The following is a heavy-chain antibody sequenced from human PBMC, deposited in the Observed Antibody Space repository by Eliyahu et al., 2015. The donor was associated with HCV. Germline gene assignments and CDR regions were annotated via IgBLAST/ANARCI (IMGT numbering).Heavy chain of an antibody. CDR2: XSYDGSHK. V-gene: IGHV3-30*18. Sequence: QVQLVXSGGGVVQPGRSXRLSCAASGFXFXSYGXXWVRQAPGKGLEWVAVXSYDGSHKYYADSVKGRFTISRDNSKNTLYLQMNSLRDEDTAVYYCAKDLGQLGISFPLLRYHYGMDVWGQGTTVTVSS. CDR3: AKDLGQLGISFPLLRYHYGMDV. J-gene: IGHJ6*02. D-gene: IGHD7-27*01. CDR1: GFXFXSYG.